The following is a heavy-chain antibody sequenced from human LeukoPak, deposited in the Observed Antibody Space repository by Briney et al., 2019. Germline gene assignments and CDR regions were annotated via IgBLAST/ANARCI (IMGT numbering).Heavy chain of an antibody. D-gene: IGHD3-10*01. CDR2: ISSGSGYI. CDR1: GFTFSSYS. J-gene: IGHJ5*02. V-gene: IGHV3-21*01. Sequence: GGSLRLSCAASGFTFSSYSRNWVRQAPGKGLEWVSYISSGSGYIYYADSVKGRFTISRDNAKNSLYLQMNSLRAEDTAVYYCARDKGSGCFLNWFDPWGQGTLVTVSS. CDR3: ARDKGSGCFLNWFDP.